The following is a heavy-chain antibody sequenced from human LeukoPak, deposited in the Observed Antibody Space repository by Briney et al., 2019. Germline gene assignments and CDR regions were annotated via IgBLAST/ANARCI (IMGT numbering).Heavy chain of an antibody. CDR2: VSGNGAGT. Sequence: PGGSLRLSCAASGFTFSSYAMSWVRQAPGKGLEWVSAVSGNGAGTFYTDSVKGRFTISRDNSRHTLYLQMDSLRAEDTAVYYCAKVWADYDFWSAYYWYFDLWGRGTLVTVSS. CDR1: GFTFSSYA. V-gene: IGHV3-23*01. J-gene: IGHJ2*01. D-gene: IGHD3-3*01. CDR3: AKVWADYDFWSAYYWYFDL.